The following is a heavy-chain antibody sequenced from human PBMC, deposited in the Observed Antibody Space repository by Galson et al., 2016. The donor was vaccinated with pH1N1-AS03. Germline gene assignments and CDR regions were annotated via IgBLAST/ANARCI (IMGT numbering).Heavy chain of an antibody. CDR3: ARDGPPQGISVAGSFNF. CDR2: ISTSSSSI. D-gene: IGHD6-19*01. J-gene: IGHJ4*02. CDR1: GFPFSGYS. V-gene: IGHV3-21*01. Sequence: LRLSCAASGFPFSGYSMNWVRQAPGKGLEWVSFISTSSSSIYYADSVKGRFTISRDNAQNLLYLQMNSLRDEDTAVYYCARDGPPQGISVAGSFNFWGQGTLVTVSS.